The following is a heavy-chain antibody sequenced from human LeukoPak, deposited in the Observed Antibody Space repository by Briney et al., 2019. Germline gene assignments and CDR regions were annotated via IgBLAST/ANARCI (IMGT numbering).Heavy chain of an antibody. V-gene: IGHV4-4*07. CDR2: IYTSGST. CDR1: GGSISSYY. CDR3: ARDQGYDSSGYYVWYYFEH. J-gene: IGHJ4*02. Sequence: SETLSLTCTVSGGSISSYYWSWIRQPAGKGLEWIGRIYTSGSTNYNPSLKGRVTMSVDTSKNQFSLKLSSVTAADTAVYYCARDQGYDSSGYYVWYYFEHSGQGAPVTVSS. D-gene: IGHD3-22*01.